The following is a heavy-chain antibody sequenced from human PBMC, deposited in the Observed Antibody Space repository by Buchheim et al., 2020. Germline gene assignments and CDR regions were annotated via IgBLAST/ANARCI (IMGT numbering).Heavy chain of an antibody. CDR3: ARPHAAMDDFEY. D-gene: IGHD5-18*01. J-gene: IGHJ4*02. V-gene: IGHV1-2*02. Sequence: QVQLVQSGAEMKKPGASVKVSCKASGYTFTGYYMHWVRQAPGQGLEWMGWINPKSGVTNYAQIFQGRVTMTRDTSISTGHMELSRLRSDDTAVYYCARPHAAMDDFEYWGQGT. CDR1: GYTFTGYY. CDR2: INPKSGVT.